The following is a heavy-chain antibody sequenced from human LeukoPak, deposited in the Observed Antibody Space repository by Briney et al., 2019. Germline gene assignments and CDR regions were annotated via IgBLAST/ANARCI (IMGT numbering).Heavy chain of an antibody. V-gene: IGHV3-15*01. D-gene: IGHD1-20*01. Sequence: PGGSLRLSCAVSSITFSNAWPSWVRQAPGKGLEWFGRIKSKDEGETKEYAASVKGRFTISRDDSRSRLYLQMSSLKTEDTAVYYCATGIVTGTSRWGQGTLVAVSS. CDR3: ATGIVTGTSR. CDR1: SITFSNAW. J-gene: IGHJ4*02. CDR2: IKSKDEGETK.